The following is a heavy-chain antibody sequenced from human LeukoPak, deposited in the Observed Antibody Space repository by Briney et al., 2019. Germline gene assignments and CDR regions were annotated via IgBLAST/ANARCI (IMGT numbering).Heavy chain of an antibody. J-gene: IGHJ4*02. CDR3: AREKVGGSSGPFDY. CDR1: GYTFTSYG. CDR2: ISAYNGNT. D-gene: IGHD6-19*01. V-gene: IGHV1-18*01. Sequence: ASVKVSCKASGYTFTSYGISWVRQAPGQGLEWMGWISAYNGNTNYAQKFQGRVTITADESTSTAYMELSSLRSEDTAVYYCAREKVGGSSGPFDYWGQGTLVTVSS.